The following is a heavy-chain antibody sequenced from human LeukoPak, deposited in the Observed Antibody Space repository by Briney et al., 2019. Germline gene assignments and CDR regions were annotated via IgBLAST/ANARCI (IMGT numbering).Heavy chain of an antibody. CDR2: ISYDGSNK. CDR3: AKDGPHYYGSGSYYNSYYGMDV. D-gene: IGHD3-10*01. Sequence: GTSLRLSCAGSGFTFSSYGMHWVRQAPGMGLEWVAVISYDGSNKYYADSVMGRFTISRDNSKNTLDLQMNSLRADDTAVYFCAKDGPHYYGSGSYYNSYYGMDVWGQGTTVIVSS. V-gene: IGHV3-30*18. CDR1: GFTFSSYG. J-gene: IGHJ6*02.